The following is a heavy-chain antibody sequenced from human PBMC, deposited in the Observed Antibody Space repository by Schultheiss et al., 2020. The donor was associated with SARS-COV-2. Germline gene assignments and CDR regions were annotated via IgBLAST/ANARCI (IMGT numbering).Heavy chain of an antibody. V-gene: IGHV4-59*04. J-gene: IGHJ5*01. CDR2: IYYTGST. CDR1: GGSISSYY. CDR3: ARGPRGYTFGRWFDY. D-gene: IGHD5-18*01. Sequence: SETLSLTCTVSGGSISSYYWSWMRQPPGKGLEWIGYIYYTGSTSYNPSVNGRGTLSMDTSGNYFSLKLRAVTAADTAVYYCARGPRGYTFGRWFDYWGQGTLVTVSS.